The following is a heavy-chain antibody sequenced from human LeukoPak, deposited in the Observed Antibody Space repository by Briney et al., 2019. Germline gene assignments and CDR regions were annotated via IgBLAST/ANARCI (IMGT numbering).Heavy chain of an antibody. D-gene: IGHD2-2*01. CDR1: RYIFTDYY. V-gene: IGHV1-2*02. CDR3: ARDIYTRRNFFAGFGLDY. J-gene: IGHJ4*02. CDR2: INPNNGGT. Sequence: ASVKVSCRASRYIFTDYYMHWVRQAPGQGLEWMGWINPNNGGTNYAQKFQGRVTMTRDTSIITAYMELSRLTSDDTAVYYCARDIYTRRNFFAGFGLDYWGQGTLVTVSS.